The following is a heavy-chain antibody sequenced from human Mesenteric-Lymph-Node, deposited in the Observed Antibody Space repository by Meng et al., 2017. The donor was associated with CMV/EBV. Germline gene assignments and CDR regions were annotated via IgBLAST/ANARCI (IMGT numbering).Heavy chain of an antibody. CDR1: GGSISGSSYY. J-gene: IGHJ4*02. CDR3: ARWGSKDY. Sequence: SETLSLTCTVSGGSISGSSYYWGWIRQSPGKGLEWIGSIYFGGTTFYNPSLKSRVTISVDTSKNQFSLRLSSVTAADTAVYYCARWGSKDYWGQGTLVTVSS. D-gene: IGHD3-16*01. CDR2: IYFGGTT. V-gene: IGHV4-39*07.